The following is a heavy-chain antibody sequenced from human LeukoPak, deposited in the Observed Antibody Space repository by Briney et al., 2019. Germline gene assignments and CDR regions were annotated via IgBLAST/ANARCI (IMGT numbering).Heavy chain of an antibody. Sequence: PSETLSLTCTVSGGSISSSSYYWGWIRQPPGKGLEWIGSIYYSGSTYYNPSLKSRVTISVDTSKNQFSLKLSSVTAADTAVYYCARASNPGDYVWGVISRNYFDYWGQGTLVTVSS. CDR1: GGSISSSSYY. J-gene: IGHJ4*02. D-gene: IGHD3-16*02. CDR3: ARASNPGDYVWGVISRNYFDY. CDR2: IYYSGST. V-gene: IGHV4-39*07.